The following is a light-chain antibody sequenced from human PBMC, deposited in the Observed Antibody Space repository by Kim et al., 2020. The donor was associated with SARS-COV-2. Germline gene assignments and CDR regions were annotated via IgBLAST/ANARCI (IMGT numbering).Light chain of an antibody. CDR2: GAS. CDR1: QSVSSRS. Sequence: EIVLTQSPGTLSLSPGERATLSCRASQSVSSRSLAWYQQKPDQAPRLLIYGASNKATGIPDRFSGSGSETDFTLTISRLEPEVFAVYYCQQYDSSPTITFGQGTRLDIK. CDR3: QQYDSSPTIT. J-gene: IGKJ5*01. V-gene: IGKV3-20*01.